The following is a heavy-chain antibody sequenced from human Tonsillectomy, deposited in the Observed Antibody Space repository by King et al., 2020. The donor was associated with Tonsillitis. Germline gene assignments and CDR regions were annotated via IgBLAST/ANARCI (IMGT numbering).Heavy chain of an antibody. CDR2: ISWNSGSI. D-gene: IGHD3-10*01. Sequence: VQLVESGGGLVQPGRSLRLSCAASGFTFDDYAMHWVRQAPGKGLEWVSGISWNSGSIGYADSVKGRFTISRDNAKNSLYLQMNSLRAEDTALYYCAKDRRSTVRGVITFDYWGQGTLVTVSS. V-gene: IGHV3-9*01. CDR1: GFTFDDYA. J-gene: IGHJ4*02. CDR3: AKDRRSTVRGVITFDY.